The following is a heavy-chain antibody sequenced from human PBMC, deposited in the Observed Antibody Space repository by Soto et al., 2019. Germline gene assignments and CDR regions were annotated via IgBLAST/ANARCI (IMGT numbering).Heavy chain of an antibody. D-gene: IGHD6-13*01. Sequence: PGESLKISCKGSGYSFTSYWIGWVRQMPGKGLEWMGIIYPGDSDTRYSPSFQGQVTISADKSISTAYLQWSSLKASDTAMYYCARRGAIAAAGETYYYYGMDVWGQGNTVTVSS. V-gene: IGHV5-51*01. J-gene: IGHJ6*02. CDR2: IYPGDSDT. CDR1: GYSFTSYW. CDR3: ARRGAIAAAGETYYYYGMDV.